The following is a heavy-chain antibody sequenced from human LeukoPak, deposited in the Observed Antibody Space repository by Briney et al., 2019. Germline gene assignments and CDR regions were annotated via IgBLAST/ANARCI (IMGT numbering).Heavy chain of an antibody. J-gene: IGHJ4*02. CDR3: ARRPRNDILTGTPFDY. Sequence: KTSETLSLTCTVSGGSISSYYWSWIRQPPGKGLEWIGYIYYSGSTDSNPSLKSRVTISVDTSKNQFSLKLRSVTAADTAVYYCARRPRNDILTGTPFDYWGQGILVTVSS. D-gene: IGHD3-9*01. CDR2: IYYSGST. V-gene: IGHV4-59*01. CDR1: GGSISSYY.